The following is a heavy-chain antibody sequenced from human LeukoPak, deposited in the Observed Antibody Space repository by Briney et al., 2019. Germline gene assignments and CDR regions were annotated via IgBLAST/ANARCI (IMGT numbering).Heavy chain of an antibody. CDR3: AKDGTIHCSSTSCYGPLDY. CDR1: GFTFDDYA. CDR2: ISWDGGST. V-gene: IGHV3-43D*03. Sequence: PGGSLRLSXAASGFTFDDYAMHWVRQAPGKGLEWVSLISWDGGSTYYADSVKGRFTISRDNSKNSLYLQMNSLRAEDTASYYCAKDGTIHCSSTSCYGPLDYWGQGTLVTVSS. D-gene: IGHD2-2*01. J-gene: IGHJ4*02.